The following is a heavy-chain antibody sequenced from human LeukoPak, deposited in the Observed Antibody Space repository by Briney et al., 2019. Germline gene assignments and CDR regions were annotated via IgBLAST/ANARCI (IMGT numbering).Heavy chain of an antibody. CDR3: ARADRLHGGPYLIGP. Sequence: ASVKVSCKTSGYSFTDYYMHWVRQAPGQGLEWMGWINPNSGGTSSAQKFQGRVTMTRDTSITTVYMEVSWLTSDDTAIYYCARADRLHGGPYLIGPWGQGTLITVSS. J-gene: IGHJ5*02. CDR1: GYSFTDYY. D-gene: IGHD2-21*01. CDR2: INPNSGGT. V-gene: IGHV1-2*02.